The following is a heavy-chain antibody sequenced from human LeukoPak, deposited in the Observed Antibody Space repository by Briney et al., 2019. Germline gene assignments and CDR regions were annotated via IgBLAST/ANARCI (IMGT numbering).Heavy chain of an antibody. D-gene: IGHD4-17*01. J-gene: IGHJ4*02. CDR2: ISSSGSTI. V-gene: IGHV3-48*03. Sequence: PGGSLRLSCAASGFTFSSYEMNWVRQAPGKGLKWVSYISSSGSTIYYADSVKGRFTISRDNAKNSLYLQMNSLRAEDTAVYYCARETTHFDYWGQGTLVTVSS. CDR3: ARETTHFDY. CDR1: GFTFSSYE.